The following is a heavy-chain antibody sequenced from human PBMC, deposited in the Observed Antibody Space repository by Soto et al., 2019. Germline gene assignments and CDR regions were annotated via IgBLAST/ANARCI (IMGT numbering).Heavy chain of an antibody. Sequence: EVQLLESGGGLVQPEGSLRLSCVVSGFTFSSYAMSWVRQAPGKGLEWVSIISGSGGNTYYADSLKGRFTISRDNSKNTLYLEMNSLRAGDTAVYYCAKGTVVSATGRRNWFDPWGQGTLVTVSS. CDR3: AKGTVVSATGRRNWFDP. CDR2: ISGSGGNT. J-gene: IGHJ5*02. D-gene: IGHD2-15*01. CDR1: GFTFSSYA. V-gene: IGHV3-23*01.